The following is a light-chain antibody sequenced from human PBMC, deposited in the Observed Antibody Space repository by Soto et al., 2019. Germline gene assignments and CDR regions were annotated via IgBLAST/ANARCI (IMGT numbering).Light chain of an antibody. CDR1: SSDVGAYNY. Sequence: ALTQPASVSGSPGQSITISCTGTSSDVGAYNYVSWYQQHPGEAPKLIIYGVTNRPSGVSYRFSGSKSDYTASLTISGLQAEDEADYYCSSYSTSFFYVFGTGTKLTVL. CDR2: GVT. J-gene: IGLJ1*01. CDR3: SSYSTSFFYV. V-gene: IGLV2-14*01.